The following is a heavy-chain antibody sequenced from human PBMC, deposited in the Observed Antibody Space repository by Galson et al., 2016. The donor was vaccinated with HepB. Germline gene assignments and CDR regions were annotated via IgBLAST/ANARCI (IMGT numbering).Heavy chain of an antibody. J-gene: IGHJ3*01. D-gene: IGHD3-9*01. V-gene: IGHV6-1*01. CDR3: GRGYARGIDY. CDR1: GDSVSSNSAA. Sequence: CAISGDSVSSNSAAWNWIRQSPSRGLEWLGRTYYRSKWYNDYPVSVKSRTIINPDTSKNQFSLQLKSVTPEDTAVYYCGRGYARGIDYWGRGTMVTVSS. CDR2: TYYRSKWYN.